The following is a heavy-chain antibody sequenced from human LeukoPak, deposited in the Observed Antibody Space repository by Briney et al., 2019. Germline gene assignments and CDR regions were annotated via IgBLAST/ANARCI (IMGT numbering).Heavy chain of an antibody. CDR1: GFTFSDSY. J-gene: IGHJ4*02. D-gene: IGHD5-12*01. Sequence: GGSLRLSCTASGFTFSDSYMTWIRQAPGKGLEWVSYISNSGREINYADSVKGRFTISRDNAMSSLYLQMNSLRAEDTAVYYCAKDQGSGYSGYPYYFDYWGQGTLVTVSS. V-gene: IGHV3-11*01. CDR2: ISNSGREI. CDR3: AKDQGSGYSGYPYYFDY.